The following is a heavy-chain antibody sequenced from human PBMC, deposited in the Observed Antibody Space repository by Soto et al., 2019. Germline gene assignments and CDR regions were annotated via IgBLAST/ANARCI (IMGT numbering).Heavy chain of an antibody. D-gene: IGHD6-13*01. J-gene: IGHJ4*02. CDR2: IIPILGIA. V-gene: IGHV1-69*04. CDR3: AIDDYSSSWYDVTRTSRTAY. CDR1: GGTFSSYA. Sequence: EASVKVSCKASGGTFSSYAISWVRQAPGQGLEWMGRIIPILGIANYAQKFQGRVTITADKSTSTAYMELSSLRSEDTAVYYCAIDDYSSSWYDVTRTSRTAYWGQGTLVTVSS.